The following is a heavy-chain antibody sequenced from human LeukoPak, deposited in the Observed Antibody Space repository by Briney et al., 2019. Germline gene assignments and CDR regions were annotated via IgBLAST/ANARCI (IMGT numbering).Heavy chain of an antibody. D-gene: IGHD4-23*01. CDR3: ARDLMSHTVGYFDY. V-gene: IGHV4-39*07. Sequence: SETLSLTCTVSGGSISSSNYYWGWIRQPPGKGLDWIGSLYHSGTTYYNPSLKSRVTISVDTSKNQFSLKLTSVTAADTAVYYCARDLMSHTVGYFDYWGQETLVTVSS. CDR2: LYHSGTT. J-gene: IGHJ4*02. CDR1: GGSISSSNYY.